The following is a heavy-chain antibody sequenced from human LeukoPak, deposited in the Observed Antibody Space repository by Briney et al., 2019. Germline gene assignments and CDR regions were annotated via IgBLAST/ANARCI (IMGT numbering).Heavy chain of an antibody. D-gene: IGHD5-18*01. V-gene: IGHV4-59*01. CDR1: NGPINTYQ. CDR2: IHYSGSA. Sequence: PSETLSLTCTVSNGPINTYQWSWIRQPPGKGLEWIGNIHYSGSANYNPSLKSRVTISVDTSKNQFSLKLSSVTAADTAVYYCARSDTADAFDIWGQGTMVTVSS. CDR3: ARSDTADAFDI. J-gene: IGHJ3*02.